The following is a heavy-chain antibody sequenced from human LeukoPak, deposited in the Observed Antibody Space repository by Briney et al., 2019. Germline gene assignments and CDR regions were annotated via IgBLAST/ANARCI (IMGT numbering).Heavy chain of an antibody. Sequence: WETLSLTCAVSGCSISSNNLRRLGRPPPREGVGVVGESYHSGSNNYDPSLKSRVTISGDNSKNTLSLKMICVTAADTAVYYCARPGYSSGWYTFPLWGQGTLVTVSS. J-gene: IGHJ4*02. V-gene: IGHV4-4*02. CDR2: SYHSGSN. CDR3: ARPGYSSGWYTFPL. CDR1: GCSISSNNL. D-gene: IGHD6-19*01.